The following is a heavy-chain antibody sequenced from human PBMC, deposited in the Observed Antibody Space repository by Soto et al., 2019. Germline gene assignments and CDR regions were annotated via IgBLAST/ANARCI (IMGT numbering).Heavy chain of an antibody. V-gene: IGHV4-39*01. Sequence: QLQLQESGPGLVKPSETLPLTCTVSGGSISSSTYYWGWMRQPPGKGLEWIASFVYGGKNYYNPSLRGPVTISVDTSKNQFSLKLTAVTAADTAVYYCVRRHGLTIDAYYWGQGTLVTVSS. CDR3: VRRHGLTIDAYY. D-gene: IGHD3-10*01. CDR2: FVYGGKN. J-gene: IGHJ4*02. CDR1: GGSISSSTYY.